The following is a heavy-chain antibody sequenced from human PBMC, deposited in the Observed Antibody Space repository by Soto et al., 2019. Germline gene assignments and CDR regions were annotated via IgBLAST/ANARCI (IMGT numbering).Heavy chain of an antibody. CDR3: ARAVAVAADFDY. J-gene: IGHJ4*02. D-gene: IGHD6-19*01. V-gene: IGHV1-3*01. CDR1: GYTFSSYA. CDR2: INAGNGNT. Sequence: ASVKVSCKASGYTFSSYAIHWVRQAPGQGLEWMGWINAGNGNTKYSQKFQGRVTITRDTSASTAYMELSSLRSEDTAVYYCARAVAVAADFDYWGQGTLVTVSS.